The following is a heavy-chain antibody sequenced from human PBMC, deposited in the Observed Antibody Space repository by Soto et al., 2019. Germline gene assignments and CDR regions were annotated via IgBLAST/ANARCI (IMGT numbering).Heavy chain of an antibody. CDR1: GFTYSSHG. V-gene: IGHV3-23*01. CDR3: ARDGQYRTDGFDI. D-gene: IGHD5-12*01. Sequence: EAQLLESGGELIQPGGSLRLSCAASGFTYSSHGMSWVRQAPGKGLEGIAGLSRGGGRTYYADSVKGRFTISRDNSKNTLDLIMNSLRVEDTALYYCARDGQYRTDGFDIWGQGTMVTVSS. J-gene: IGHJ3*02. CDR2: LSRGGGRT.